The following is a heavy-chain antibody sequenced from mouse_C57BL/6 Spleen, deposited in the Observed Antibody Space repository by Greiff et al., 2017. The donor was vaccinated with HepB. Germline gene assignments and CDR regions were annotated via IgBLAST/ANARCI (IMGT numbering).Heavy chain of an antibody. CDR2: IDPSDSYT. J-gene: IGHJ3*01. CDR3: ARGDNYGFAY. D-gene: IGHD1-3*01. CDR1: GYTFTSYW. Sequence: QVQLQQPGAELVKPGASVKLSCKASGYTFTSYWMQWVKQRPGQGLEWIGEIDPSDSYTNYNQKFKGKATLTVDTSSSTAYMQLSSLTSEDSAVYYCARGDNYGFAYWGQGTLVTVSA. V-gene: IGHV1-50*01.